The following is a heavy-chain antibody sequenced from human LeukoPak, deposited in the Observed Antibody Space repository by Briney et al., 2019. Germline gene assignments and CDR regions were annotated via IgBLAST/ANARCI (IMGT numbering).Heavy chain of an antibody. D-gene: IGHD4-23*01. V-gene: IGHV3-30*19. CDR2: ISYDGSNK. J-gene: IGHJ4*02. CDR1: GFTFSTYG. CDR3: ARGPAVRFHFDY. Sequence: PGGSLRLSCAASGFTFSTYGMHWVRQAPGKGLERVAVISYDGSNKYYADSVKGRFTISRDNSKNTLYLQMNSLRAEDTAVYYCARGPAVRFHFDYWGQRTLVAVSS.